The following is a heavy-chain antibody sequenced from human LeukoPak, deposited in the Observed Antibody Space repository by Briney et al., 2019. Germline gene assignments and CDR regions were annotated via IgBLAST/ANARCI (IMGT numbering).Heavy chain of an antibody. CDR2: INHSGST. CDR3: ARFLKVFQVVLAAKAGEWFDP. V-gene: IGHV4-34*01. CDR1: GGSFSGYY. Sequence: SETLSLTCAVYGGSFSGYYWSWIRQPPGKGLEWIGEINHSGSTNYNPSLKSRVTISVDTSKNQFSLKLSSVTAADTAVYYCARFLKVFQVVLAAKAGEWFDPWGQGTLVTVSS. D-gene: IGHD2-2*01. J-gene: IGHJ5*02.